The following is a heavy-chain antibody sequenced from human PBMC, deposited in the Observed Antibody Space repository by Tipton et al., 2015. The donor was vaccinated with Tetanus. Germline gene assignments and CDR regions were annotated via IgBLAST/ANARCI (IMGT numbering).Heavy chain of an antibody. CDR3: GRVGKHSGPGSYFDA. J-gene: IGHJ4*02. D-gene: IGHD3-10*01. V-gene: IGHV4-34*01. Sequence: LRLSCTVYGGSFSSYYWTWIRQSPGQGLEWIGDISALEGTNYNPSLKSRVTMSVDTSTNQFSLILRSMTAADAAVYYRGRVGKHSGPGSYFDAWGQGTLVTVSS. CDR2: ISALEGT. CDR1: GGSFSSYY.